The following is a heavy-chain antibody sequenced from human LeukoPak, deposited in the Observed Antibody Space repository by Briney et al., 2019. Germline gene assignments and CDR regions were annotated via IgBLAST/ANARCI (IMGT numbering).Heavy chain of an antibody. Sequence: SETLSLTCTVAGGSIFSYYWNWIRQPPGEGLEWLGYIYSNGITNYSPSIRSRGTISIATSKNQISLRLTSVTAADTAMYYCARRAYYDTSGYHPTSGYFDLWGRGTLVTVSS. CDR3: ARRAYYDTSGYHPTSGYFDL. V-gene: IGHV4-4*08. D-gene: IGHD3-22*01. J-gene: IGHJ2*01. CDR2: IYSNGIT. CDR1: GGSIFSYY.